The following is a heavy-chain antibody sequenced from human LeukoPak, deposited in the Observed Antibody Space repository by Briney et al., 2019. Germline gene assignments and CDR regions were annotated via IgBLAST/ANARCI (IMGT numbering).Heavy chain of an antibody. D-gene: IGHD3-22*01. CDR1: GGSISSYY. Sequence: PSETLSLTCTVSGGSISSYYWSWIRQPPGKGLEWIGNIYDSGSTNYNPTLKSRVTISVDTSKNQCSLKLSSVTAADTAVYYCARQSISGSSLSYFDYWGQGTLVNVSS. J-gene: IGHJ4*02. CDR3: ARQSISGSSLSYFDY. V-gene: IGHV4-59*01. CDR2: IYDSGST.